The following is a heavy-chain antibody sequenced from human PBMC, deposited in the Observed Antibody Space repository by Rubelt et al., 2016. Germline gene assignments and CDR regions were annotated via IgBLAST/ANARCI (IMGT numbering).Heavy chain of an antibody. V-gene: IGHV3-33*06. CDR1: GFTFRTYG. D-gene: IGHD2/OR15-2a*01. CDR3: AKETEMIVLSPSLVY. CDR2: IWYDGGYK. Sequence: GGGVVQPGRSLRLSCAASGFTFRTYGMHWVRQAPGKGLEWVAVIWYDGGYKYNADSVQGRFTISRDNAKNTLFLQMNSLRVDDTAVYYCAKETEMIVLSPSLVYWGQGTLVTVSS. J-gene: IGHJ4*02.